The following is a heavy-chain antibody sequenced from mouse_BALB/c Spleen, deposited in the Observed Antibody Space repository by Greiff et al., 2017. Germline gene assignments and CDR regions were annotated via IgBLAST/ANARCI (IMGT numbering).Heavy chain of an antibody. D-gene: IGHD1-1*01. V-gene: IGHV1S16*01. CDR2: INPSNGGT. Sequence: QVQLQQSGAELVKPGASVKLSCKASGYTFTSYYMYWVKQRPGQGLEWIGEINPSNGGTNFNEKFKSKATLTVDKSSSTAYMQLSSLTSEDSAVYYCTSDDCGSSGWYLDVWGEGTTVTVSS. CDR1: GYTFTSYY. CDR3: TSDDCGSSGWYLDV. J-gene: IGHJ1*01.